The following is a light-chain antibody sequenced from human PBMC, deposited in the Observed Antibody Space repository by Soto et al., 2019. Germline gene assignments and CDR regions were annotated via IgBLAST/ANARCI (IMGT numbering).Light chain of an antibody. V-gene: IGKV3-20*01. CDR2: GAS. CDR1: QSVSISH. Sequence: EIVLTQSPDTLSLSPGERATLSCRASQSVSISHLSWYQQKPGQAPRLLIYGASRRATGIPDRFSGSGSGTDFTLTISRLEPEDFAVYYCQQYGNSPITFGQGTRLDI. J-gene: IGKJ5*01. CDR3: QQYGNSPIT.